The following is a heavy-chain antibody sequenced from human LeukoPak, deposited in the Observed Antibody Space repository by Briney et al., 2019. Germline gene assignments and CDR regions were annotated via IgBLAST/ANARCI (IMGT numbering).Heavy chain of an antibody. CDR1: GFTFSSYA. Sequence: SGGSLRLSCAASGFTFSSYAMHWVRQAPGKGLEWVAVISYDGSNKYYADSVKGRFTISRDNSKNTLYLQMNSLRAEDTAVYYCAKDIPFRVVPAATLGRGYFDYRGQGTLVTVSS. D-gene: IGHD2-2*01. V-gene: IGHV3-30-3*01. CDR2: ISYDGSNK. J-gene: IGHJ4*02. CDR3: AKDIPFRVVPAATLGRGYFDY.